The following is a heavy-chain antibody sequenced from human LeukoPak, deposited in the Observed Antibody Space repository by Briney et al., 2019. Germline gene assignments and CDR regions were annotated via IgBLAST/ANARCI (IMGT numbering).Heavy chain of an antibody. J-gene: IGHJ3*02. CDR3: AKALRDYDSLDLDAFDI. Sequence: GGSLRLSCAASGFTFSSYWMSWVRQAPGKGLEWVANIKQDGSEKYYVDSVKGRFTISRDNAKNSLYLQMNSLRAEDTAVYYCAKALRDYDSLDLDAFDIWGQGTMVTVSS. CDR1: GFTFSSYW. D-gene: IGHD3-22*01. CDR2: IKQDGSEK. V-gene: IGHV3-7*01.